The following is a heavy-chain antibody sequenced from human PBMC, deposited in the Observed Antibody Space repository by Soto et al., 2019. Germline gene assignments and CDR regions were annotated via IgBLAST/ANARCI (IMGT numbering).Heavy chain of an antibody. CDR2: ISYDGSNK. V-gene: IGHV3-30-3*01. Sequence: LRLSCAASGFTFSSYAMHWGRQAPGKGLEWVAVISYDGSNKYYADSVKGRFTISRDNSKNTLYLQMNSLRAEDTAVYYCARESSIMPDDYWGQGTLVTVSS. D-gene: IGHD3-16*01. CDR3: ARESSIMPDDY. J-gene: IGHJ4*02. CDR1: GFTFSSYA.